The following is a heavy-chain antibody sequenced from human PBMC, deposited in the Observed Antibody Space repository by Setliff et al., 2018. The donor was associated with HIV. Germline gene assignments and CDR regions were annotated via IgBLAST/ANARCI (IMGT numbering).Heavy chain of an antibody. J-gene: IGHJ4*02. CDR2: IYHSGST. CDR3: ARVQVSGTYPIDY. V-gene: IGHV4-38-2*01. Sequence: SETLSLTCAVSSYSISSGYYWGWIRQPPGKGLEWIGNIYHSGSTYYNPSLKSRVTISVDTSKNQFSLKLSSVTAADTAVYYCARVQVSGTYPIDYWGQGTRVTVSS. CDR1: SYSISSGYY. D-gene: IGHD3-10*01.